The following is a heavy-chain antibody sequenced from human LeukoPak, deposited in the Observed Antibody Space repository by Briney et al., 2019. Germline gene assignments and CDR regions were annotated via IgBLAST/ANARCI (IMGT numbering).Heavy chain of an antibody. CDR1: GYTFTGYY. D-gene: IGHD6-13*01. Sequence: ASVKVSCKASGYTFTGYYMHWVRQAPGQGLEWMGWINPNSGGTNYAQKFQGRVTTTRDTSISTAYMELSRLRSDDTAVYYCARAGAAGTSYYYYYMDVWGKGTTVTISS. J-gene: IGHJ6*03. CDR3: ARAGAAGTSYYYYYMDV. CDR2: INPNSGGT. V-gene: IGHV1-2*02.